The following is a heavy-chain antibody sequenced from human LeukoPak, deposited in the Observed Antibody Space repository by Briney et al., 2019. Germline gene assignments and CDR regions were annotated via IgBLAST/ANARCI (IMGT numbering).Heavy chain of an antibody. V-gene: IGHV1-69*05. D-gene: IGHD3-22*01. CDR2: IIPIFGTA. Sequence: SVKVSCKASGGTFSSYAISWVRQAPGQGLEWMGGIIPIFGTANYAQKFQGRVTITTDESTSTAYMELSSLRSEDTAVYYCARKGDYYDSSGYYDYFDYWGEGTLVTVSP. CDR3: ARKGDYYDSSGYYDYFDY. J-gene: IGHJ4*02. CDR1: GGTFSSYA.